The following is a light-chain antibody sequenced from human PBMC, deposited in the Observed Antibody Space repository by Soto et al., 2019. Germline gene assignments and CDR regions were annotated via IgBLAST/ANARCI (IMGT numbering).Light chain of an antibody. J-gene: IGLJ2*01. Sequence: QSVLTQPASVSGSLGQSITISCTGTSSDVGAYNYVSWYQQHPDKAPKLLICEVTNRPSGVSGRFSGSKSGITASLSISGLQPEDEADYYCTSYSSSSPVLFGGGTKLTVL. CDR2: EVT. CDR1: SSDVGAYNY. V-gene: IGLV2-14*01. CDR3: TSYSSSSPVL.